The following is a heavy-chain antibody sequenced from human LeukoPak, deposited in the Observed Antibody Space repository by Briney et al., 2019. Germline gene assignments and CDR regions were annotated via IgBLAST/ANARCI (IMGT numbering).Heavy chain of an antibody. CDR3: ARGHRNTMVRGVIRYYYMDV. J-gene: IGHJ6*03. CDR1: GFTFSSYW. CDR2: IKQDGSEK. Sequence: PGGSLRLSCAASGFTFSSYWMSWVRQAPEKGLEWVANIKQDGSEKYYVDSVKGRFTISRDNAKNSLYLQMNSLRAEDTAVYYCARGHRNTMVRGVIRYYYMDVWGKGTTVTISS. D-gene: IGHD3-10*01. V-gene: IGHV3-7*01.